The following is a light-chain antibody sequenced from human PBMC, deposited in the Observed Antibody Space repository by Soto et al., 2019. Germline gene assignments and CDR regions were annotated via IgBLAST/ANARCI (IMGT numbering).Light chain of an antibody. J-gene: IGKJ5*01. CDR1: QSIRRN. Sequence: TQSPATLSLSPGDGATLSCRASQSIRRNLAWYQQKTGQAPRLLMYDESTRATGVPDRLSGSGSGTDLNLTISGLEPEDFAVYYCQKYGSSPITFGQGTRLEIK. CDR3: QKYGSSPIT. V-gene: IGKV3-20*01. CDR2: DES.